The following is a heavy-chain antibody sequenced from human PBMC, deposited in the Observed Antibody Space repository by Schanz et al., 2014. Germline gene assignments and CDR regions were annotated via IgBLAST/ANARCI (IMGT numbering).Heavy chain of an antibody. J-gene: IGHJ5*02. Sequence: EVQLVESGGGLVQPGGSLRLSCAASGFTFSSYGMNWVRQAPGKGLEWVSYISSSSSYIYYADSMKGRFTISRDNSKNSLYLQMNSLRTEDTALYYCAKGAVEMSTGLGGSWGQGTLVTVSS. CDR1: GFTFSSYG. D-gene: IGHD3-16*01. CDR2: ISSSSSYI. V-gene: IGHV3-21*04. CDR3: AKGAVEMSTGLGGS.